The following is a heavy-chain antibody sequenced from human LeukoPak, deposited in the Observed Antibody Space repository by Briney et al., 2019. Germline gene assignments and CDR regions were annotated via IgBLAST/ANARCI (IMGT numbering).Heavy chain of an antibody. CDR1: GGSFGGYY. J-gene: IGHJ6*02. V-gene: IGHV4-34*01. CDR2: IDHSGST. CDR3: ARDRIAYYYYYGMDV. D-gene: IGHD6-13*01. Sequence: SETLSLTCAVYGGSFGGYYWSWIRQPPGKGLEWIGEIDHSGSTNYNPSLKSRVTISVDTSKNQFSLKLSSVTAADTAVYYCARDRIAYYYYYGMDVWGQGTTVTVSS.